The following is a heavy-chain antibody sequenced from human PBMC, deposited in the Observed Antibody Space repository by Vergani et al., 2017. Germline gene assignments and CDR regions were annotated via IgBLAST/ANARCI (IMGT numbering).Heavy chain of an antibody. V-gene: IGHV3-11*04. D-gene: IGHD6-13*01. J-gene: IGHJ6*02. CDR3: ARETDTGTSVSYNYYAMDV. CDR1: GFTFSDHY. CDR2: MSSGDSI. Sequence: QVQLVESGGGLVKPGGSLRLPCAASGFTFSDHYMSWVRQAPGKGLEWISYMSSGDSIYYADSVKGRFTVSRDNTKNTLYLQMNSLRAEDTAVYYCARETDTGTSVSYNYYAMDVWVQGTTVSVSS.